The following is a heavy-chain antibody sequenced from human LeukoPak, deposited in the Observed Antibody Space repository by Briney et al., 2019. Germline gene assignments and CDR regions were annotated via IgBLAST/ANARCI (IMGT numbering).Heavy chain of an antibody. J-gene: IGHJ3*02. Sequence: SETLSLTCTVSGGSISNYYWSRIRQAPGKGLEWIGNIYYSGSTKYNPSLKSRVTLSVDTSKNQFFLNLSSVTAADTAVYYCARGGRQQWLLFAFHIWGQGTMVTVSS. D-gene: IGHD2-21*02. CDR3: ARGGRQQWLLFAFHI. V-gene: IGHV4-59*01. CDR2: IYYSGST. CDR1: GGSISNYY.